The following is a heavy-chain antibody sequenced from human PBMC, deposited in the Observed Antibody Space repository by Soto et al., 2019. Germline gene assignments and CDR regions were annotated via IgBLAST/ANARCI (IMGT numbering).Heavy chain of an antibody. J-gene: IGHJ5*02. V-gene: IGHV3-30-3*01. CDR1: GFTFSSYA. Sequence: PGGSLRLSCAASGFTFSSYAMHWVRQAPGKGLEWVAVISYDGSNKYYADSVKGRFTISRDNSKNTLYLQMNSLRAEDAAVYYCARAGCTNGVCFNWLDPWGQGTLVTVSS. D-gene: IGHD2-8*01. CDR2: ISYDGSNK. CDR3: ARAGCTNGVCFNWLDP.